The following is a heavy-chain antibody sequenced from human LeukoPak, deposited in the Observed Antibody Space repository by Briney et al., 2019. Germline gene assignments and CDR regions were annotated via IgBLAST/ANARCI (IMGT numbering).Heavy chain of an antibody. Sequence: GGSLRLSCAASRYTFSNYGMHWVRQAPGKGPEWVAVIWYDGSNKYYADSVKGRFTISRDNSKNTLHLQMNSLRAEDTAVYYCVKDSHSYCTGASCYSHGRGFDYWGQGILVTVSS. CDR3: VKDSHSYCTGASCYSHGRGFDY. V-gene: IGHV3-33*06. CDR1: RYTFSNYG. CDR2: IWYDGSNK. D-gene: IGHD2-15*01. J-gene: IGHJ4*02.